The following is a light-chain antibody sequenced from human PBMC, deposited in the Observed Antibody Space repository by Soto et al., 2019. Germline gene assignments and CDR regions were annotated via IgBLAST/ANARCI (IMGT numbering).Light chain of an antibody. J-gene: IGLJ1*01. CDR3: QSYDSSLSGDV. V-gene: IGLV1-40*01. CDR2: GNS. CDR1: SSNIGAGYD. Sequence: QSVLTQPPSVSGAPGQRVTISCTGSSSNIGAGYDVHWYQQLPGTAPKLLIYGNSNRPSGVPDRFSGSKSGTSASLAITGLQAEVEADYYCQSYDSSLSGDVFGTGTKVTVL.